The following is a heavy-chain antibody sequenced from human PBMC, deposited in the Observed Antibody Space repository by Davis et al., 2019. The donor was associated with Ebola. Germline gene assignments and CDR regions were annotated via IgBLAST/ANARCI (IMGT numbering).Heavy chain of an antibody. CDR1: GDSVSSDSAA. CDR2: TYYRSKWYN. D-gene: IGHD6-13*01. CDR3: ARHPGGRGQQPNWFDP. Sequence: PSETLSLTCAIAGDSVSSDSAAWNWIRQSPSRGLEWLGRTYYRSKWYNDYEPSVKSRITINSDTSKNQFSLQLNSVTPEDTAVYYCARHPGGRGQQPNWFDPWGQGTLVTVSS. J-gene: IGHJ5*02. V-gene: IGHV6-1*01.